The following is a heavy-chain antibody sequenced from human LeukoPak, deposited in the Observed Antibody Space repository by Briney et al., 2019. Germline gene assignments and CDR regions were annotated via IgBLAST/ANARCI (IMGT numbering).Heavy chain of an antibody. CDR2: IIPIFGTA. V-gene: IGHV1-69*13. D-gene: IGHD3-22*01. J-gene: IGHJ3*02. CDR3: ARDPPAGYDSSGYLRAFDI. Sequence: EASVKVSCKASGGTFSSYAISWVRQAPGQGLEWMGGIIPIFGTANYAQKFQGRVTITADESTSTAYMELSSLRSEDTAVYCCARDPPAGYDSSGYLRAFDIWGQGTMVTVSS. CDR1: GGTFSSYA.